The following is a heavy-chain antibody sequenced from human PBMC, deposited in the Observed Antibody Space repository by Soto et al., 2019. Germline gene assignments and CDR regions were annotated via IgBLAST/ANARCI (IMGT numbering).Heavy chain of an antibody. CDR2: IYADGTT. Sequence: EVQLVDSGGGLVRTGGSLRLSCAASGFTVSSNYISWVRQAPGKGLEWVSVIYADGTTYYADSVKDRFTISRDNSKNTVSLQMNSLRAEDTAVYYCAVDIEVTGMGHYYFDYWGQGALVTVSS. CDR1: GFTVSSNY. V-gene: IGHV3-66*01. D-gene: IGHD2-15*01. J-gene: IGHJ4*02. CDR3: AVDIEVTGMGHYYFDY.